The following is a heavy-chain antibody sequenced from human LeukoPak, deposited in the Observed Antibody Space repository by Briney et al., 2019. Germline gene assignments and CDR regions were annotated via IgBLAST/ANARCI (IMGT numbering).Heavy chain of an antibody. CDR2: IYYSGTT. V-gene: IGHV4-59*08. CDR3: ARQTAKNVDTARFDS. D-gene: IGHD5-18*01. CDR1: GGSINNYY. J-gene: IGHJ4*02. Sequence: SETLSLTCAISGGSINNYYWSWIRQPPGKGQEWIGYIYYSGTTNYSPSLNSRVNISLDTAKNQFSLRLSSVTAADTAVYYCARQTAKNVDTARFDSWGQGTLVTVSS.